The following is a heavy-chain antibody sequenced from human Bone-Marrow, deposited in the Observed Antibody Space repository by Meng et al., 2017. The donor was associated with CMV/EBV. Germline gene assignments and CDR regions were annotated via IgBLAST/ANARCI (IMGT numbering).Heavy chain of an antibody. V-gene: IGHV1-8*01. CDR2: MNPNSGNT. D-gene: IGHD1-1*01. CDR3: ARTRIELEPDGRKSKYYNYGMDV. J-gene: IGHJ6*02. CDR1: GYTFTTYD. Sequence: ASVKVSCKASGYTFTTYDTNWVRQATGQGLVWMGWMNPNSGNTGYAQKFQGRVTLTRVTSISTAYMELSSLTSDDTGVYYCARTRIELEPDGRKSKYYNYGMDVWGQGTTVTVSS.